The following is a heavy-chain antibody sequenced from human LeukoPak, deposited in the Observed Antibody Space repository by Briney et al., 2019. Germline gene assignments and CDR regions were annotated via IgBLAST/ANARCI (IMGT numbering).Heavy chain of an antibody. CDR3: ARMVPYNWFDP. CDR2: IYSSGST. CDR1: GGSISSYH. J-gene: IGHJ5*02. Sequence: RASETLSLTCTVSGGSISSYHWSWIRQPAGKGLEWIGRIYSSGSTNYNPSLKSRVTMSVDTTKNLFTLTLSSVTAADTAVYYCARMVPYNWFDPCGQGTLGTVSS. V-gene: IGHV4-4*07. D-gene: IGHD3-10*01.